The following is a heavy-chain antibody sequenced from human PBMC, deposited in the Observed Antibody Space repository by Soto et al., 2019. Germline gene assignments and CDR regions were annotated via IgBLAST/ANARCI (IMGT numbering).Heavy chain of an antibody. CDR2: IYSGDNT. CDR1: GFTVTSDY. CDR3: ARFPRIALAAFDC. V-gene: IGHV3-66*01. J-gene: IGHJ4*02. D-gene: IGHD6-19*01. Sequence: EVQLVESGGDLVQPGGSLRLSCAASGFTVTSDYMSWVRQAPGKGLEWVSTIYSGDNTYYADSVKGRFIISRDKSKHTLYLQMNNLRAEDTAVYYCARFPRIALAAFDCWGQGTLVTVSS.